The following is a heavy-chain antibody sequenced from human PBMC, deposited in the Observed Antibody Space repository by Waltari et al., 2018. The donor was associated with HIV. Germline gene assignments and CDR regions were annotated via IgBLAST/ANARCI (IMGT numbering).Heavy chain of an antibody. CDR1: GGSIRGYY. D-gene: IGHD3-3*01. J-gene: IGHJ5*02. CDR2: IYYSGST. V-gene: IGHV4-59*01. Sequence: QVQLQESGPGLVKPSETLSLTCTVSGGSIRGYYWSWIRPPPGKGLEWIGYIYYSGSTNYNPSLKSRVTISVDTSKNQFSLKLSSVTAADTAVYYCVRVGTIFGVGPSWFDPWGQGTLVTVSS. CDR3: VRVGTIFGVGPSWFDP.